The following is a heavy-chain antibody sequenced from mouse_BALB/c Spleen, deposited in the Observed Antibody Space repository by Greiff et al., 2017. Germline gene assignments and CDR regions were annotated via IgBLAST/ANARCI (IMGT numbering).Heavy chain of an antibody. J-gene: IGHJ4*01. CDR1: GYTFTDYW. V-gene: IGHV1-69*01. Sequence: QVQLQQPGAELVMPGASVKMSCKASGYTFTDYWMHWVKQRPGQGLEWIGAIDTSDSYTSYNKKFKGKATLTVDESSSTAYMQLSSLTSEDYAVYDCERERGYAMDYWGQGTSVTVAS. CDR2: IDTSDSYT. CDR3: ERERGYAMDY.